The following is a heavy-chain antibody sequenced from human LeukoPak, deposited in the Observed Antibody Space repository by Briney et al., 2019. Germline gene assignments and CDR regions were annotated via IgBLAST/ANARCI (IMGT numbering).Heavy chain of an antibody. Sequence: GGSLRLSCAASGFTFSIYSMNWVRQAPGKGLEWVSSIGSSSSYIYYADSLKGRFTISRDNAKNSLYLQMNSLRAEDTAVYYCVRDPRAGATVGVAFDIWGQGTMVTVSS. J-gene: IGHJ3*02. V-gene: IGHV3-21*01. CDR2: IGSSSSYI. D-gene: IGHD1-26*01. CDR3: VRDPRAGATVGVAFDI. CDR1: GFTFSIYS.